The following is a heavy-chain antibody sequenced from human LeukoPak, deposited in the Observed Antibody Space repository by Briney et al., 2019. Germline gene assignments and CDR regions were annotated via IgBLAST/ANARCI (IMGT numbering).Heavy chain of an antibody. CDR3: ARDRGFFDY. V-gene: IGHV3-7*01. CDR2: IKPDGSEQ. J-gene: IGHJ4*02. CDR1: EFTFSDYW. Sequence: QAGGSLRLSCAASEFTFSDYWMTWLRQAPGKGLEWVANIKPDGSEQNYVDSVKGRFTISRDNVKNSLYLQMNSLRVEDTAVYFCARDRGFFDYWGQGTLATVSS.